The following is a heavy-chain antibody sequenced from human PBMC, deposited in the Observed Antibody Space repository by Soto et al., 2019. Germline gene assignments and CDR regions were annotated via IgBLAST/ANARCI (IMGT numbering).Heavy chain of an antibody. Sequence: QVQLVESGGGVVQPGRSLRLSCAASGFTFSSYGMHWVRQAPGKGLEWVAVIWYDGSNKYYADSVKGRFPISRENSKNRLSLQMNSLRAEETAVYYCARDGYSSGWYDFDYWGQGTLVTVSS. CDR1: GFTFSSYG. J-gene: IGHJ4*02. CDR2: IWYDGSNK. V-gene: IGHV3-33*01. CDR3: ARDGYSSGWYDFDY. D-gene: IGHD6-19*01.